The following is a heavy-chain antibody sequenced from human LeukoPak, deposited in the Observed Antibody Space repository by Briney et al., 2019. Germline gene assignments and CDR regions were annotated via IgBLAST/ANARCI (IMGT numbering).Heavy chain of an antibody. V-gene: IGHV3-23*01. Sequence: ETLSLTCAVSGGSISSSNWWSWVRQAPGKGLEWVSAISGSGGSTYYADSVKGRLTISRDNSKNTLYLQMNSLRAEDTAVYYCAKEVDGASGTKIGCFQHWGQGTLVIVSS. J-gene: IGHJ1*01. D-gene: IGHD1-26*01. CDR2: ISGSGGST. CDR1: GGSISSSN. CDR3: AKEVDGASGTKIGCFQH.